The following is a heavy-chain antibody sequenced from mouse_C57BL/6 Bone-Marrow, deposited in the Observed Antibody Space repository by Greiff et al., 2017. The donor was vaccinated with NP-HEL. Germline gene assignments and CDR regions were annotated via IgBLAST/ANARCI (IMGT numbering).Heavy chain of an antibody. V-gene: IGHV1-69*01. CDR2: IDPSDSYT. Sequence: QVQLKQPGAELVMPGASVKLSCKASGYTFTSYWMHWVKQRPGQGLEWIGEIDPSDSYTNYNQKFKGKSTLTVDKSSSTAYMQLSSLTSEDSAVDYCARSHYYGSSFYAMDYWGQGTAVTVSS. CDR1: GYTFTSYW. J-gene: IGHJ4*01. D-gene: IGHD1-1*01. CDR3: ARSHYYGSSFYAMDY.